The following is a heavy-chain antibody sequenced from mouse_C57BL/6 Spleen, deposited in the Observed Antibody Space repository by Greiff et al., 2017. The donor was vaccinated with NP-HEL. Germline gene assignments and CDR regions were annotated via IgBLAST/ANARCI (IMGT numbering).Heavy chain of an antibody. D-gene: IGHD1-1*01. V-gene: IGHV1-26*01. CDR2: INPNNGGT. CDR3: ARGPSTVVGNFDY. CDR1: GYTFTDYY. J-gene: IGHJ2*01. Sequence: VQLQQSGPELVKPGASVKISCKASGYTFTDYYMNWVKQSHGKSLEWIGDINPNNGGTSYNQKFKGKATLTVDKSSSTAYMELRSLTSEDSAVYYCARGPSTVVGNFDYWGQGTTLTVSS.